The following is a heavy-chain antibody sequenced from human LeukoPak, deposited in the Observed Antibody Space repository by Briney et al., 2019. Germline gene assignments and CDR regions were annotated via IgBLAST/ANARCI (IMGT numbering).Heavy chain of an antibody. D-gene: IGHD6-19*01. CDR3: AKPISGGLAVTADWFHP. V-gene: IGHV3-23*01. CDR2: INANSGTT. J-gene: IGHJ5*01. CDR1: GGSISSSTYY. Sequence: PSETLSLTCTVSGGSISSSTYYWDWIRQPPGKGLEWVSTINANSGTTSYAASVRGRFTISRDNSKNTLYLQVNTLRADDTATYYCAKPISGGLAVTADWFHPWGQGTLVVVSS.